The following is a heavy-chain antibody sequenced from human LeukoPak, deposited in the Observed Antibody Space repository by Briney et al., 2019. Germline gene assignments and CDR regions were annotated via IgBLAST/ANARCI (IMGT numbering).Heavy chain of an antibody. Sequence: GGSLRLSCAASGFTFSSYAMSWVRQAPGKGLEWVSAISGSGGSTYYADSVKGRFTISRDNSKHTLYLQMNSLRAEDTAVYYCAKAHYDFWSGYSSGYYYYMDVWGKGTTVTVSS. CDR2: ISGSGGST. CDR3: AKAHYDFWSGYSSGYYYYMDV. D-gene: IGHD3-3*01. V-gene: IGHV3-23*01. CDR1: GFTFSSYA. J-gene: IGHJ6*03.